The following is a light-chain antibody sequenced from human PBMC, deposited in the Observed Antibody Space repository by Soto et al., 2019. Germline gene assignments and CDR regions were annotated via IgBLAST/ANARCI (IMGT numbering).Light chain of an antibody. V-gene: IGKV1-5*01. CDR3: QRYNSNSRT. CDR2: DAS. J-gene: IGKJ1*01. Sequence: DIQMTQSPSTLSASVGDRVTITCRASQNVNKWVDWYQQKPGKAPKFLIYDASILESGVPSRFSGSGSGTEFTLSISSLQPDDFATYYCQRYNSNSRTFGQGTRV. CDR1: QNVNKW.